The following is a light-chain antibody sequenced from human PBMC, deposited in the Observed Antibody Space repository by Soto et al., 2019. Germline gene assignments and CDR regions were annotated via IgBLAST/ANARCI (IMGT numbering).Light chain of an antibody. CDR1: HSLLHSNGNNY. J-gene: IGKJ5*01. V-gene: IGKV2-28*01. CDR2: LGS. Sequence: DIVMTQSPLSLPGTPGEWASISWRSRHSLLHSNGNNYLDWYLQRPGQSPHILIYLGSNRASGVPDRLSGRGSGTDFTLKISSVEAEDVGVYYCMKGTHSPITFGQGTRLEIK. CDR3: MKGTHSPIT.